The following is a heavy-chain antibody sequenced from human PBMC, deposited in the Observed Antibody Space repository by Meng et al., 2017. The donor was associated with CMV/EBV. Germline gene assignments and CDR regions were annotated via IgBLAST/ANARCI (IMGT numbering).Heavy chain of an antibody. Sequence: SETLSLTCTVSGGSVSSGSYYWSWIRQPPGKGLEWIGYIYYSGSTNYNPSLKSRVTISVDTSKNQFSLKLSSVTAADTAVYYRARVRYYDFWSGYSERDYYYYGMDVWGQGTTVTVSS. CDR1: GGSVSSGSYY. D-gene: IGHD3-3*01. CDR2: IYYSGST. V-gene: IGHV4-61*01. J-gene: IGHJ6*02. CDR3: ARVRYYDFWSGYSERDYYYYGMDV.